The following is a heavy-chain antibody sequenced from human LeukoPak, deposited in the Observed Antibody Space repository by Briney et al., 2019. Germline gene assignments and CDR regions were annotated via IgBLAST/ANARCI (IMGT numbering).Heavy chain of an antibody. CDR2: ISYSGST. Sequence: PSETLSLTCTVSGASISNFYWSWIRQPPGEGLEWIGDISYSGSTNYNPSLKSRVTMSVDTSKNQFSLKLRSVTAADTAVYYCARLHCSSPSCHRNWFDPWGQGTLVTVSS. D-gene: IGHD2-2*01. V-gene: IGHV4-59*01. J-gene: IGHJ5*02. CDR1: GASISNFY. CDR3: ARLHCSSPSCHRNWFDP.